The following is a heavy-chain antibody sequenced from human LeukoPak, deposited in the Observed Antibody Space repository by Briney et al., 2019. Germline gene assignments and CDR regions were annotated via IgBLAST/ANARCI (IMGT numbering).Heavy chain of an antibody. CDR3: TRDSRIAAVYYFDH. V-gene: IGHV3-49*04. J-gene: IGHJ4*02. Sequence: PGGSLRLSCAASGFTFSSYSMNWVRQAPGKGLEWVGFIRNKAYGGTTQYAASVKGRFTISRDDSKSIAYLQMNSLKTEDTAVYYCTRDSRIAAVYYFDHWGQGTLVTVSS. D-gene: IGHD6-13*01. CDR2: IRNKAYGGTT. CDR1: GFTFSSYS.